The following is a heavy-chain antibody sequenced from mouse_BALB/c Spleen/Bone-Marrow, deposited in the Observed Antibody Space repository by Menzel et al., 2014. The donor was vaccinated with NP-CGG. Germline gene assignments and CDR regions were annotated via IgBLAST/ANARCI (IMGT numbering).Heavy chain of an antibody. V-gene: IGHV4-1*02. CDR2: INPDSRTI. Sequence: DVQLQESGGGLVQPGGSLKLSCAASGFDFSRLWMSWVRQDPGKGLEWIGEINPDSRTINFTPSLKDKFIISRDNAKNTLYLQMSKVRSEDTALYYCARLGYYGAMEYWGQGTSVTVSS. J-gene: IGHJ4*01. D-gene: IGHD1-1*01. CDR3: ARLGYYGAMEY. CDR1: GFDFSRLW.